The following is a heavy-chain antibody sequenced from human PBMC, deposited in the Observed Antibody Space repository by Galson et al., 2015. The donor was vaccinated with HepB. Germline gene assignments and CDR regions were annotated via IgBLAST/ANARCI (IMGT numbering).Heavy chain of an antibody. CDR3: AGLVVPAAIRSSDDAFDI. J-gene: IGHJ3*02. D-gene: IGHD2-2*02. Sequence: SVKVSCKASGGTFSSYAISWVRQAPGQGLEWMGGIIPIFGTANYAQKFQGRVTITADESTSTAYMELSSLRSEDTAVYYCAGLVVPAAIRSSDDAFDIWGQGTMVTVSS. CDR1: GGTFSSYA. CDR2: IIPIFGTA. V-gene: IGHV1-69*13.